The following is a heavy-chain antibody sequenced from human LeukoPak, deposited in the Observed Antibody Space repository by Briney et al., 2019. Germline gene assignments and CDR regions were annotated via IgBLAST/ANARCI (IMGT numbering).Heavy chain of an antibody. V-gene: IGHV3-23*01. D-gene: IGHD3-10*01. CDR1: GFTFSSYG. CDR2: ISGSGGST. Sequence: GGSLRLSCAASGFTFSSYGMSWVRQAPGRGLECVSAISGSGGSTSYADSVKGRFTISRDNSKNTLYLQMNSLRAEDTAIYFCAKDVGFYYYGSGFFEYWGQGTLVTVSS. J-gene: IGHJ4*02. CDR3: AKDVGFYYYGSGFFEY.